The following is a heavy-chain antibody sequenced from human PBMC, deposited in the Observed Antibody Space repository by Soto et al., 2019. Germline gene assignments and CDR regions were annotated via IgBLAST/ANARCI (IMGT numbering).Heavy chain of an antibody. CDR1: GGSISSGGYS. J-gene: IGHJ4*02. Sequence: SETLSLTCAVSGGSISSGGYSWSWIRQPPGKGLEWIAYIHHTGIINYNPSLKSRLTISVDTSNNQFSLKLTSVTAADTAVYYCARLTPEYSIWAFDYWGQGTLVTVSS. CDR2: IHHTGII. CDR3: ARLTPEYSIWAFDY. V-gene: IGHV4-61*08. D-gene: IGHD3-16*01.